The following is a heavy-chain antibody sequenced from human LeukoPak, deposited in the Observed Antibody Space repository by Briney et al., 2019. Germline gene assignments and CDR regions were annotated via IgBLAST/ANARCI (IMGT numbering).Heavy chain of an antibody. D-gene: IGHD6-13*01. Sequence: TSETLSLTCTVSGGSISSSSYYWGWIRQPPGKGLEWIGSIYYSGGTYYNPSLKSRVTISVDASKNQFSLKLSSVAAADTAVNYCATGYSNAWVDYWGQGTLVTVSS. CDR3: ATGYSNAWVDY. CDR1: GGSISSSSYY. J-gene: IGHJ4*02. CDR2: IYYSGGT. V-gene: IGHV4-39*01.